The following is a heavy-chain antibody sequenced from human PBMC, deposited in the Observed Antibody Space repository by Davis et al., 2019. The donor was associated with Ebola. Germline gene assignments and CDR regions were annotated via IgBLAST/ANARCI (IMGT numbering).Heavy chain of an antibody. D-gene: IGHD4-17*01. CDR3: ARSPHTVGFDP. CDR2: INHSGST. J-gene: IGHJ5*02. Sequence: MPSETLSLTCAVYGGSFSGYYWSWIRQPPGKGLEWIGEINHSGSTNYNPSLKSRVTISVDTSKNQFSLKLNSVTAADTAVYYCARSPHTVGFDPWGQRTLVPVSS. V-gene: IGHV4-34*01. CDR1: GGSFSGYY.